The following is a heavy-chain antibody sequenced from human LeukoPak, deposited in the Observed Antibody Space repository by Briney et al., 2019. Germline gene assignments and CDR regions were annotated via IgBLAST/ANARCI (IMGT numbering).Heavy chain of an antibody. D-gene: IGHD6-19*01. J-gene: IGHJ4*02. CDR2: IYYSGST. Sequence: SETLSLTCTVSGGSISSSSYYWGWIRQPPGKGLEWIGSIYYSGSTYYNPSLKSRVTISVDTSKNQFSLKLSSVTVADTAVYYCARRAQEWLAAYYFDYWGQGTLVTVSS. CDR3: ARRAQEWLAAYYFDY. CDR1: GGSISSSSYY. V-gene: IGHV4-39*01.